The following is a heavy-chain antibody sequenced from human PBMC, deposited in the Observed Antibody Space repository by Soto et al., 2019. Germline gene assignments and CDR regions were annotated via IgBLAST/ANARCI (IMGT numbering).Heavy chain of an antibody. CDR3: AINPVDTAMARRDY. V-gene: IGHV4-39*01. CDR2: IYYSGST. J-gene: IGHJ4*02. D-gene: IGHD5-18*01. CDR1: GGSISSSSYY. Sequence: QLQLQESGPGLVKPSETLSLTCTVSGGSISSSSYYWGWIRQPPGKGLEWIGSIYYSGSTYYNPSLKSRVNKSVDTSNNQFSLRLSSVTAADTAVYYCAINPVDTAMARRDYWGKGTLVTVSS.